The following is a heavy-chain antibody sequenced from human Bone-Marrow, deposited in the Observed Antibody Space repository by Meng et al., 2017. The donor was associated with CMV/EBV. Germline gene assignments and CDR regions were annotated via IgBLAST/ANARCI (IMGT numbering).Heavy chain of an antibody. CDR2: IYYTGST. CDR3: ARGGGYLN. J-gene: IGHJ4*02. D-gene: IGHD5-12*01. CDR1: GGSFSGYY. Sequence: SETLSLTCAVYGGSFSGYYWSWIRQAPGKGLEWIGFIYYTGSTSFNPSLKSRVTISLDTSKNQFSLKLSSVTAADTAVYYCARGGGYLNWGQGTLVTVSS. V-gene: IGHV4-59*01.